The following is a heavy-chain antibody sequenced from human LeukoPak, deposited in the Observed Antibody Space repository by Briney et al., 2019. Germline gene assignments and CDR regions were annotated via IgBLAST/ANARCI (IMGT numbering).Heavy chain of an antibody. V-gene: IGHV4-30-2*01. CDR1: GGSISSGGYS. CDR2: IYHSGST. Sequence: PSQTLSLTCAVSGGSISSGGYSWSWIRQPPGKGLEWIGYIYHSGSTYYNPSLKSRVTISVDRSKNQFSLKLSSVTAADTAVYYCARHAYYYDSSGYYYHFDYWGQGTLVTVTS. D-gene: IGHD3-22*01. CDR3: ARHAYYYDSSGYYYHFDY. J-gene: IGHJ4*02.